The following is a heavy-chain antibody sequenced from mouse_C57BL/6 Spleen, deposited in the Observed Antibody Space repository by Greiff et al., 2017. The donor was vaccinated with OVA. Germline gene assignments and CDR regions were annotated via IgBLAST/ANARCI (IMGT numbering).Heavy chain of an antibody. CDR3: ARDYSYYGAMDY. J-gene: IGHJ4*01. D-gene: IGHD2-12*01. CDR1: GYTFTSYG. V-gene: IGHV1-81*01. Sequence: QVQLKESGAELARPGASVKLSCKASGYTFTSYGISWVKQRTGQGLEWIGEIYPGSGNTYYNEKFKGKATLTADKSSSTAYMELRSLTSEDSAVYFCARDYSYYGAMDYWGQGTTVTVSS. CDR2: IYPGSGNT.